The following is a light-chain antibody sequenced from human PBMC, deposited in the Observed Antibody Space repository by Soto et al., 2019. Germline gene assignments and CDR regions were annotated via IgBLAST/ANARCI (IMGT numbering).Light chain of an antibody. V-gene: IGKV3-20*01. CDR1: QSVSSSY. Sequence: EIVLTQSPGALSLSPGERATLSCGSRQSVSSSYLAWYQQKPGQAPRLHIYGASTRATGIPDRFSGSGSGTDFTLTISRLEPEDFAVYYCQQYGISPRTFGQGTTVAIK. CDR3: QQYGISPRT. J-gene: IGKJ1*01. CDR2: GAS.